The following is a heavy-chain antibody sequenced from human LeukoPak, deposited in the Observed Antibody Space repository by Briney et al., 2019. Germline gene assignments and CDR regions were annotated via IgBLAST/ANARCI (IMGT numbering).Heavy chain of an antibody. J-gene: IGHJ4*02. CDR1: GFTFSSYA. CDR3: AKDLKSGWSTPDY. Sequence: PGGSLRLSCAASGFTFSSYAMSWVRQAPGKGLEWVSAISGSGGSTYYADSVKGRFTISRDNSKNTLYLQVNSLRAEDTAVYYCAKDLKSGWSTPDYWGQGTLVTVSS. CDR2: ISGSGGST. V-gene: IGHV3-23*01. D-gene: IGHD6-19*01.